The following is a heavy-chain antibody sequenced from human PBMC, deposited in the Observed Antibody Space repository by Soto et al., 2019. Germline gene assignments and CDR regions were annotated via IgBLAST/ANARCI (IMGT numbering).Heavy chain of an antibody. CDR3: ARHGIFMIVAKPNYYYYGMDV. D-gene: IGHD3-22*01. J-gene: IGHJ6*02. Sequence: GESLKISCKGSGYSFTSYWIGWVRQMPGKGLEWMGIIYPGDSDTRYSPSFQGQVTISADKSISTAYLQWSSLKASDTAMYYCARHGIFMIVAKPNYYYYGMDVWGQGTTVTVSS. CDR2: IYPGDSDT. CDR1: GYSFTSYW. V-gene: IGHV5-51*01.